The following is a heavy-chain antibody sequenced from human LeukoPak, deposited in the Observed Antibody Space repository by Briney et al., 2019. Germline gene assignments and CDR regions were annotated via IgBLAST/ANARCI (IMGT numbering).Heavy chain of an antibody. J-gene: IGHJ4*02. D-gene: IGHD4-17*01. CDR3: ARASHDYGDYVPDY. CDR2: IYYSGST. Sequence: SQTLSLTCTVSGGSISSYYWSWIRQPPGKGLEWIGYIYYSGSTNYNPSLKSRVTISVDTSKNQFSLKLSSVTAADTAVYYCARASHDYGDYVPDYWGQGTLVTVSS. CDR1: GGSISSYY. V-gene: IGHV4-59*08.